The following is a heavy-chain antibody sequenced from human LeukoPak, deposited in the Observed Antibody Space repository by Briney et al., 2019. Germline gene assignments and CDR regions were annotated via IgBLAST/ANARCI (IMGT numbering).Heavy chain of an antibody. CDR1: GFTFSNAW. CDR3: TTAETYCGGDCYRSLDY. V-gene: IGHV3-15*01. J-gene: IGHJ4*02. Sequence: PGGSLRLSCVAPGFTFSNAWMSWVRQAPGKGLEWIGRIKSIPDGGTTDYSAPVKGRFTISRDDSKNTLYLQMNSLKTEDTAVYYCTTAETYCGGDCYRSLDYWGQGTLVTVSS. D-gene: IGHD2-21*02. CDR2: IKSIPDGGTT.